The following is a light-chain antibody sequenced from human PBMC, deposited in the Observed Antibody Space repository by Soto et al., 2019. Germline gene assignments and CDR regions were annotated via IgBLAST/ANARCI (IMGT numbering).Light chain of an antibody. CDR1: RSDVGAYNY. J-gene: IGLJ1*01. CDR2: EVT. V-gene: IGLV2-14*01. CDR3: SSYTSSNTLYV. Sequence: QSVLTQPASVSGSPGQSIAISCTGTRSDVGAYNYVSWYQQHPGKAPKLMISEVTNRPSGVSDRFSGSKSGNTASLTISGLQAEDEADYYCSSYTSSNTLYVFGTGTKLTVL.